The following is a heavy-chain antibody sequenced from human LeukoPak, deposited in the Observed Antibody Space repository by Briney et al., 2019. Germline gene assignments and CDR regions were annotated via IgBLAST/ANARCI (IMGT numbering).Heavy chain of an antibody. CDR1: GFPFSSYP. D-gene: IGHD3-10*01. CDR3: ARGGYFGSGSYYPSFFDY. Sequence: GGSLRLSCAASGFPFSSYPLHWVRQAPGKGLEWVAVISYDGSNKYYPDSVKGRFTISRDNSKNTLYLQMNSLRAEDTAVYYCARGGYFGSGSYYPSFFDYWGQGTLVTVSS. CDR2: ISYDGSNK. J-gene: IGHJ4*02. V-gene: IGHV3-30*04.